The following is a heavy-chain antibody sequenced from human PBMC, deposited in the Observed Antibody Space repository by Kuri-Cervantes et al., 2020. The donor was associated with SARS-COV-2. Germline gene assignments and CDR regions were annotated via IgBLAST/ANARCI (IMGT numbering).Heavy chain of an antibody. CDR3: ARGPYYYDSSGYYTSVYYYYGMDV. V-gene: IGHV1-69*06. D-gene: IGHD3-22*01. J-gene: IGHJ6*02. CDR2: IIPIFGTA. Sequence: SVKVSCKASGGTFSSYAISWVRQAPGQGLEWMGGIIPIFGTANYAQKFQGRVTITADKSTSTAYMELSGLRSEDTAVYYCARGPYYYDSSGYYTSVYYYYGMDVWGQGTTVTVSS. CDR1: GGTFSSYA.